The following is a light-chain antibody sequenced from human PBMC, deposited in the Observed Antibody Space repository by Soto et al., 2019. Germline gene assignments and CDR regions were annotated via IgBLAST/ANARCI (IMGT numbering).Light chain of an antibody. J-gene: IGLJ2*01. Sequence: QAVVTQPPSVSGAPGQRVTISCTGSSSNIGAGYDVHWYQQLPGTAPKLLIYGNNNRPSGVPDRFSGSKSGTSASLAITGLQAEDEADYYCQSYDSSLSGPVVFGGGTQLTVL. V-gene: IGLV1-40*01. CDR2: GNN. CDR3: QSYDSSLSGPVV. CDR1: SSNIGAGYD.